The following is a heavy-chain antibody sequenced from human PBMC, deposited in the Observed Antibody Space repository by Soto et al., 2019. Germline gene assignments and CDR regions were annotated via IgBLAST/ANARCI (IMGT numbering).Heavy chain of an antibody. V-gene: IGHV3-21*01. J-gene: IGHJ4*02. CDR3: ARESEDLTSNFDY. Sequence: EVQLVESGGGPVKPGGSLRLSCAASGFTFTRDSMNWVRQAPGKGLEWVSSISSTTNYIYYADSMKGRFTVSRDNAKNSVYLEMNSLSAEDTAVYYCARESEDLTSNFDYWGQGTLVTVSS. CDR2: ISSTTNYI. CDR1: GFTFTRDS.